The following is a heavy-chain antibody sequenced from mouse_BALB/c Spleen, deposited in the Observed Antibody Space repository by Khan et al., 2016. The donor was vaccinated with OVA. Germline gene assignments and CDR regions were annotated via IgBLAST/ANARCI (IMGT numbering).Heavy chain of an antibody. V-gene: IGHV7-3*02. Sequence: EVELVASGGGLVQPGGSLRLSCATSGFTFTDYYMSWVRQPPGKSLEWLGFIRNKAKGYTTEYSAPVKGRFTISRDNSQSIVYLQMNTLRAEDSATYYCARETVVDVYWYFDVWGAGTTVTVSS. CDR3: ARETVVDVYWYFDV. J-gene: IGHJ1*01. CDR1: GFTFTDYY. CDR2: IRNKAKGYTT. D-gene: IGHD1-1*01.